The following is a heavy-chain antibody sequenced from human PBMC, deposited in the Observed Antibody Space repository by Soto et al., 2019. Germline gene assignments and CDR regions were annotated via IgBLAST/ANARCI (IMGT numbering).Heavy chain of an antibody. CDR1: GGSISSRSYY. J-gene: IGHJ4*02. CDR3: ARHKDTSSRYLLPDF. D-gene: IGHD6-13*01. CDR2: IYYSGNA. Sequence: QLQLQESGPGLVKPWETLSLTCTVSGGSISSRSYYWGWIRQPQGKGLEWIGSIYYSGNAYYNPSLKSRVAVAVDPSKNQFSLKVTSGTATDTAVYYCARHKDTSSRYLLPDFWGQGTLVTVSS. V-gene: IGHV4-39*01.